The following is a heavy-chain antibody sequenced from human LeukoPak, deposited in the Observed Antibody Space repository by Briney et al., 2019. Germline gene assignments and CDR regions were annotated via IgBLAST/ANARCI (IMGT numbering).Heavy chain of an antibody. CDR1: GYTFTAHF. D-gene: IGHD2-8*01. J-gene: IGHJ5*02. CDR2: ISPGSGGT. CDR3: VRDRLSVLDI. Sequence: ASVKVSCKASGYTFTAHFIHWVRQAPGQGPEWMGWISPGSGGTNYAQNFQDRVTMTTDRSLTTAYMELRSLSSDDTAVYYCVRDRLSVLDIWGQGTLVTVSS. V-gene: IGHV1-2*02.